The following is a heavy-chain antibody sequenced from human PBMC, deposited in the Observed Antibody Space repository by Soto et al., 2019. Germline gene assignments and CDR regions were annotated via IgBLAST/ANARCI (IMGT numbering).Heavy chain of an antibody. CDR3: AKVGLAMADPYYFDS. CDR2: LSARGGST. D-gene: IGHD6-19*01. J-gene: IGHJ4*02. CDR1: GFTFSLFA. Sequence: EVQLLESGGTLLQPGGSLRLSCAASGFTFSLFAMGWVRQAPGKGLERVSALSARGGSTFYTDSVRGRCPISRDNSKNPLYLQMNSLRAEDTAVYYCAKVGLAMADPYYFDSWGQGTLVTVSS. V-gene: IGHV3-23*01.